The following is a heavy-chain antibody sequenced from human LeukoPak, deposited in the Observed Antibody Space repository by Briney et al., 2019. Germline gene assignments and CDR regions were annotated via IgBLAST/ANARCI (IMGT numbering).Heavy chain of an antibody. CDR2: ISYSGST. Sequence: SETLSLTCTVSSGSISSYYWSWIRQPPGKGLEWIGYISYSGSTNYNPSLMSRLTISVDTSKNQFSLKLSSVTAADTAVYYCARLIAVAGTYRGHFDYWGQGALVTVSS. V-gene: IGHV4-59*08. CDR3: ARLIAVAGTYRGHFDY. D-gene: IGHD6-19*01. J-gene: IGHJ4*02. CDR1: SGSISSYY.